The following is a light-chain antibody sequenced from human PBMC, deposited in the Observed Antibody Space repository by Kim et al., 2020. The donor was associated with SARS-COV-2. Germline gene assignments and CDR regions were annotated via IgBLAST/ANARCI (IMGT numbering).Light chain of an antibody. J-gene: IGKJ3*01. Sequence: DIQMTQSPSSLSASVGDRVTITCQASQDIRNNLNWYQQKPGKAPQLLIHDASNLETGVPSRFSGGGSGTHFTLTITNLQPEDFASFYCQQYDDSPFTFGPGTKVDI. V-gene: IGKV1-33*01. CDR3: QQYDDSPFT. CDR2: DAS. CDR1: QDIRNN.